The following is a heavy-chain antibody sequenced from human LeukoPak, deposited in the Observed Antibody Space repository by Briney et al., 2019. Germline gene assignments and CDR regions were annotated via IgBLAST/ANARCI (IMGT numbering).Heavy chain of an antibody. Sequence: ASVKVSCKASGYIFSVYALIWVRQAPGQGLELMGWINTNTGNPTYAQGFTGRFVFSLDTSVSTAYLQISSLKAEDTAVYYCARWIQLANAFDIWGQGTMVTVSS. CDR3: ARWIQLANAFDI. D-gene: IGHD5-18*01. J-gene: IGHJ3*02. CDR2: INTNTGNP. V-gene: IGHV7-4-1*02. CDR1: GYIFSVYA.